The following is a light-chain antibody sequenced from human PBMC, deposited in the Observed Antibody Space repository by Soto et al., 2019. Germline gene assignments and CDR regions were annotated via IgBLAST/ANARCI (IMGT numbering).Light chain of an antibody. CDR3: CSFAGSYTWV. CDR2: DVT. CDR1: SSDVGGYKY. Sequence: QSALTQPRSVSGSPGQSVTISCTGSSSDVGGYKYVSWYQQHPGKAPKLMIYDVTNRPSGVPDRFSGSKSGNTASLTISGLQAEDEADYYCCSFAGSYTWVFGGGTKLTVL. J-gene: IGLJ3*02. V-gene: IGLV2-11*01.